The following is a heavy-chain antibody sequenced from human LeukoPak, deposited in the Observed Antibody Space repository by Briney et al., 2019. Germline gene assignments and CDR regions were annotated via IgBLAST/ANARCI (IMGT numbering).Heavy chain of an antibody. CDR2: ISYDGSNK. Sequence: GGSLRPSCAASGFTFSSYGMHWVRQAPGKGLEWVAVISYDGSNKYYADSVKGRFTISGDNSKNTLYLQMNSLRAEDTAVYYCAKSTDNAFDIWGQGTMVTVSS. CDR3: AKSTDNAFDI. V-gene: IGHV3-30*18. CDR1: GFTFSSYG. J-gene: IGHJ3*02. D-gene: IGHD3-9*01.